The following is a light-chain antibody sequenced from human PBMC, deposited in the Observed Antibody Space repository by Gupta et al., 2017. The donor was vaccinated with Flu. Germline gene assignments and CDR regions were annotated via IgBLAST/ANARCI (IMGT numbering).Light chain of an antibody. J-gene: IGLJ3*02. CDR3: QSYDSSNHWV. Sequence: FLLTQPHSVSESPGQTVTISCTRSSGSIASNYVQWYQQRPGSSPTTVIYEDNQRPSGGPDRFSGSIDSSANSASLTISGLKTEDEADYYCQSYDSSNHWVFGGGTKLTVL. CDR1: SGSIASNY. V-gene: IGLV6-57*01. CDR2: EDN.